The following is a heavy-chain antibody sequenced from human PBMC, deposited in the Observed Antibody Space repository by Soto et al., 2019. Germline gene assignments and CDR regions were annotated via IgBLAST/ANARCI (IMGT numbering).Heavy chain of an antibody. CDR3: AREWNGSDYFDY. D-gene: IGHD3-10*01. J-gene: IGHJ4*02. CDR1: GFTFSSYA. CDR2: ISYDGSNK. Sequence: PGGSLRLSCAASGFTFSSYAMHWVRQAPGKGLEWVAVISYDGSNKYYADSVKGRFTISRDNSKNTLYLQMNSLRAEDTAVYYCAREWNGSDYFDYWGQGTLVTVSS. V-gene: IGHV3-30-3*01.